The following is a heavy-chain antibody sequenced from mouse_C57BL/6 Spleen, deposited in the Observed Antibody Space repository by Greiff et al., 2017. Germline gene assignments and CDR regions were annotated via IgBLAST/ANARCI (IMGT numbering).Heavy chain of an antibody. D-gene: IGHD2-3*01. J-gene: IGHJ4*01. CDR1: GYAFSSSW. CDR3: ARKLYDGYLYAMDY. V-gene: IGHV1-82*01. CDR2: IYPGDGDT. Sequence: QVQLQQSGPELVKPGASVKISCKASGYAFSSSWMNWVKQRPGKGLEWIGRIYPGDGDTNYNGKFKGKATLTADKSSSTAYMQLSSLTSEDSAVYFCARKLYDGYLYAMDYWGQGTSVTVSS.